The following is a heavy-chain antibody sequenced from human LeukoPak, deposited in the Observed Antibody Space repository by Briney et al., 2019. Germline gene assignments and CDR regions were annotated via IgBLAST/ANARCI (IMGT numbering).Heavy chain of an antibody. CDR3: ANPQLSSPPYYFDY. V-gene: IGHV3-74*01. CDR1: GFTFSSYW. CDR2: INTDGSST. Sequence: GGSLRLSCAASGFTFSSYWMHWVRQAPGKGLVWVSRINTDGSSTSYADSVKGRFTISRDNSKNTLYLQMNSLRAEDTAVYYCANPQLSSPPYYFDYWGQGTLVTVSS. J-gene: IGHJ4*02. D-gene: IGHD6-6*01.